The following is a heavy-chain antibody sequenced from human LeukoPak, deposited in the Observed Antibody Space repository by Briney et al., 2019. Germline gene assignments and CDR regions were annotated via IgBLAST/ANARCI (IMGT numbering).Heavy chain of an antibody. CDR2: IYSGGST. D-gene: IGHD1-1*01. CDR3: AKNDGNLPYYYYYMDV. V-gene: IGHV3-66*01. J-gene: IGHJ6*03. Sequence: GGSLRLSCAASEFSVGSNYMTWVRQAPGKGLEWVSLIYSGGSTYYADSVKGRFTISRDNSKNTLYLQMNSLRAEDTAVYFCAKNDGNLPYYYYYMDVWGIGTTVTVSS. CDR1: EFSVGSNY.